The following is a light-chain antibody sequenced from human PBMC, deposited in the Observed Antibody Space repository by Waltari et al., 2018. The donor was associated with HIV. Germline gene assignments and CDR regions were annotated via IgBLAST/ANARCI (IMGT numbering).Light chain of an antibody. J-gene: IGLJ3*02. CDR2: RDD. CDR3: SAWDDNLSSLV. V-gene: IGLV1-47*01. CDR1: ASNIASNY. Sequence: QSVLTKPPSVSGAPGRRVTMSCSGSASNIASNYVYWYQQFPGAAPKLLIFRDDQRHSGVPDRFSGSKSGTSASLAISGLQADDEADYYCSAWDDNLSSLVLGGGTSLTVL.